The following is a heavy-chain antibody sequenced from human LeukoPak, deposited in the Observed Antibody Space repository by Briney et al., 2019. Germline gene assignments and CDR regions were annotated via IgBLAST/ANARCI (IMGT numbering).Heavy chain of an antibody. CDR1: GFTFSSYA. CDR2: INTDGSST. D-gene: IGHD6-19*01. CDR3: AIWGVGGMYPPYYYYMDV. Sequence: GGSLRLSCAASGFTFSSYAMSWVRHAPGKGLAWVSRINTDGSSTSYADSVKGRFTISRDNAKDSLYLQMNSLRDEDTAVYYCAIWGVGGMYPPYYYYMDVWGKGTTVTISS. J-gene: IGHJ6*03. V-gene: IGHV3-74*01.